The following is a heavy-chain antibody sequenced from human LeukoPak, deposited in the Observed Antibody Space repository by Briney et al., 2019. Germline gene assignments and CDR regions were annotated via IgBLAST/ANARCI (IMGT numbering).Heavy chain of an antibody. CDR3: ATLGYFYWFFDY. J-gene: IGHJ4*02. Sequence: ASVKVSCKVSGYTLTELSMHWVRQAPGKGLEWMGGFDPEDGETIYAQKFQGRVTMTEDTSTDTAYMELSSLRSEDTAVYYCATLGYFYWFFDYWGQGTLVTVSS. CDR2: FDPEDGET. D-gene: IGHD3-9*01. V-gene: IGHV1-24*01. CDR1: GYTLTELS.